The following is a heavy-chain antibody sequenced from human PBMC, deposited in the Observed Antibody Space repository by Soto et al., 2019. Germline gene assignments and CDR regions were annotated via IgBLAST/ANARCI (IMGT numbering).Heavy chain of an antibody. CDR1: GYTFASSG. CDR2: ISAYNGNT. V-gene: IGHV1-18*01. Sequence: VGPVKVSCQASGYTFASSGINWVRQAPARVLEWMGWISAYNGNTNYAQKLQGSVTMTTDTSTSTAYMELRSLRSDDTAMYYCARDPDRNWFDPWGQGTLVTVSS. J-gene: IGHJ5*02. CDR3: ARDPDRNWFDP.